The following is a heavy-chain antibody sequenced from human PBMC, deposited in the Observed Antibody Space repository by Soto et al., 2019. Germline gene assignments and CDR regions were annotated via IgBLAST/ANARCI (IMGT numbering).Heavy chain of an antibody. J-gene: IGHJ4*02. CDR3: AGLGLKYGSGSYYIDY. V-gene: IGHV4-31*03. Sequence: QVQLQESGPGLVKPSQTLSLTCTVSGGSISSGGYYWSWIRQHPGKGLEWIGYIYYSGSTYYNPSLKSRVTISVDTSKNQFSLKLSSVTAGDTAVYYCAGLGLKYGSGSYYIDYWGQGTLVTVSS. CDR1: GGSISSGGYY. D-gene: IGHD3-10*01. CDR2: IYYSGST.